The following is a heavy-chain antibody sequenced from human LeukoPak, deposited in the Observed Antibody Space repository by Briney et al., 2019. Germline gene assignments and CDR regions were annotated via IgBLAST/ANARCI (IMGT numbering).Heavy chain of an antibody. V-gene: IGHV3-21*01. CDR2: ISSSSSYI. J-gene: IGHJ4*02. Sequence: NPGGSLRLSCAASGFTFSSYSMTWVRQAPGKGLEWVSSISSSSSYIYYADSVKGRFTISRDNAKISLYLQMNSLRAEDTAVYYCASGTYCSGGSCYSSPVDYWGQGTLVTVSS. CDR1: GFTFSSYS. CDR3: ASGTYCSGGSCYSSPVDY. D-gene: IGHD2-15*01.